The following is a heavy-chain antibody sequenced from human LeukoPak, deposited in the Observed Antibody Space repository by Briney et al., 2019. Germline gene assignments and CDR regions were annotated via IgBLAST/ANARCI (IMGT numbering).Heavy chain of an antibody. CDR2: ITGGGSGI. Sequence: PGASLRLSCAASGFTFSNYAMSWVRQAPGKGLEWVSAITGGGSGIYYADSMKSRFTISRDNSNNTLYLQINSLRAEDTAVYYCAKWGDYDVLSGYYLSDYWGQGTLVTVSS. V-gene: IGHV3-23*01. D-gene: IGHD3-9*01. J-gene: IGHJ4*02. CDR3: AKWGDYDVLSGYYLSDY. CDR1: GFTFSNYA.